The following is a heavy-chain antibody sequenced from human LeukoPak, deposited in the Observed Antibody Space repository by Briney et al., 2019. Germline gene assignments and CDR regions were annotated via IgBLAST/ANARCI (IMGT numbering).Heavy chain of an antibody. J-gene: IGHJ3*01. CDR2: ISSSSSYI. CDR1: GFTFSNAW. CDR3: ARRHGGIDAFDV. Sequence: GGSLRLSCAASGFTFSNAWMSWVRQAPGKGLEWVSSISSSSSYIYYADSVKGRFTISRDNAKNSLYLQMNSLRAEDTAVYYCARRHGGIDAFDVWGQGTMVTVSS. D-gene: IGHD4-23*01. V-gene: IGHV3-21*01.